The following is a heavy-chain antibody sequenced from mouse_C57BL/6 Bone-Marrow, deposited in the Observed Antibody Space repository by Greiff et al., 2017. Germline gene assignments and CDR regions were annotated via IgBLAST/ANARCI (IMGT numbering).Heavy chain of an antibody. CDR1: GYSFTDYN. CDR2: INPNYGTT. CDR3: ARDRSTTVVAPMDY. J-gene: IGHJ2*01. D-gene: IGHD1-1*01. Sequence: LQESGPELVKPGASVKISCKASGYSFTDYNMNWVKQSNGKSLEWIGVINPNYGTTSYNQKFKGKATLTVDQSSSTAYMQLNSLTSEDSAVYYCARDRSTTVVAPMDYWGQGTTLTVSS. V-gene: IGHV1-39*01.